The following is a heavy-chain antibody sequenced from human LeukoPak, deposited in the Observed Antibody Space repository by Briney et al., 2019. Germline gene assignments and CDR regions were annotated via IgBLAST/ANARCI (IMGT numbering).Heavy chain of an antibody. Sequence: ASVKVSCKASGYTFTTYAMNWVRQAPGQGLEWMGWINTNTGNPTYAQGFTGRFVFSLDTSVSTAYLQISSLKAEDSVVYYCARGRRYCSSTTCYGMYYSDHWGQGTLVTVSS. CDR3: ARGRRYCSSTTCYGMYYSDH. CDR2: INTNTGNP. V-gene: IGHV7-4-1*02. CDR1: GYTFTTYA. D-gene: IGHD2-2*01. J-gene: IGHJ4*02.